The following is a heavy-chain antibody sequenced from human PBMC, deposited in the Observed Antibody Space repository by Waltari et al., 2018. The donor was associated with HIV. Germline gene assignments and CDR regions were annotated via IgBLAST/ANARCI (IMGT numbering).Heavy chain of an antibody. CDR3: ASGYSSSWRSDYYYYGMDV. V-gene: IGHV3-74*01. D-gene: IGHD6-13*01. CDR2: INSDGSST. Sequence: EVQLVESGGGLVQPGGSLRLSCAASGFTFSRYWMHWVRQAPGKGLLWVSRINSDGSSTSYADAVKGRFTISRDNAKNTLYLQMNSLRAEDTAVYYCASGYSSSWRSDYYYYGMDVWGQGTTVTVSS. J-gene: IGHJ6*02. CDR1: GFTFSRYW.